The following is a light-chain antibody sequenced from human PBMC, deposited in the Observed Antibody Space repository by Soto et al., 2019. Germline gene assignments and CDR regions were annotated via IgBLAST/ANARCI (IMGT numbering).Light chain of an antibody. CDR3: QQYKNVPAYT. Sequence: EIVMTQSPATLSVSPGERATLSCRASQSVSSNLAWYQQKPGQAPRLLIYGASPRATGIPARFSGSVSGTDFTLTIVSLQAEDFAVYYCQQYKNVPAYTFGQGTKLEIK. CDR1: QSVSSN. CDR2: GAS. J-gene: IGKJ2*01. V-gene: IGKV3-15*01.